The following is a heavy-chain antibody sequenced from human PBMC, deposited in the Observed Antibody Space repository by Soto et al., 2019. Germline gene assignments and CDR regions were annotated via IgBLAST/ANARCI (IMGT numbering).Heavy chain of an antibody. Sequence: SXKVSFKTSGYTXTAYYMDLLRQAPGHGLEWLGWTSPRTGGAKYSHKFQGRVSITRNTSITTAYMELTGLSTDDTAVYYCARSSGSYSKWFDSWGQGTLATVS. CDR1: GYTXTAYY. CDR3: ARSSGSYSKWFDS. D-gene: IGHD3-10*01. CDR2: TSPRTGGA. V-gene: IGHV1-2*02. J-gene: IGHJ5*01.